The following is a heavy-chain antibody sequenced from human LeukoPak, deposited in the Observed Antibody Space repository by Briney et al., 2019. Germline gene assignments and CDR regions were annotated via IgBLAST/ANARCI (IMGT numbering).Heavy chain of an antibody. D-gene: IGHD6-13*01. CDR3: ASGSNWYAPLNN. V-gene: IGHV3-30-3*01. J-gene: IGHJ4*02. CDR1: GFTFSDYA. CDR2: ISYDGGNK. Sequence: GGSLRLSCAASGFTFSDYAMHWVRQAPGKGLEWVTVISYDGGNKYCADSVKGRFTISRDNSKNTLYLQMNSLRAEDTAVYYCASGSNWYAPLNNWGQGTLVTVSS.